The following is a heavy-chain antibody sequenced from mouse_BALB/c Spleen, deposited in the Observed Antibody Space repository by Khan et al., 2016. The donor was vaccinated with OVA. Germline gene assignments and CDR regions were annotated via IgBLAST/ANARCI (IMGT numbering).Heavy chain of an antibody. J-gene: IGHJ1*01. CDR1: GFSLTGYG. CDR2: IWGDGST. Sequence: QVQLKQSGPGLVAPSQSLSITCTVSGFSLTGYGVSWVRQPPGKGLEWLGMIWGDGSTDYNSRLKSRLSTSKDKSKSQVFLKMNSLQTDDTARYYCARYDYDVGFDVWGAGTTVTVSS. V-gene: IGHV2-6-7*01. D-gene: IGHD2-4*01. CDR3: ARYDYDVGFDV.